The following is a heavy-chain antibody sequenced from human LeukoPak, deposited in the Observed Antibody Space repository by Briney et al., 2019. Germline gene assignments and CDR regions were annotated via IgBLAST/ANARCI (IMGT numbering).Heavy chain of an antibody. CDR1: GYSFTTYW. D-gene: IGHD3/OR15-3a*01. CDR2: IYPGDSDT. V-gene: IGHV5-51*01. CDR3: ARRGLGYYFDY. Sequence: GESLKISCQGSGYSFTTYWIGWVRQMPGKGLEWMGVIYPGDSDTRYSPSFQGQVTISADKSISTAYLQWSSLKASDTSMYYCARRGLGYYFDYWGQGSLVTVSS. J-gene: IGHJ4*02.